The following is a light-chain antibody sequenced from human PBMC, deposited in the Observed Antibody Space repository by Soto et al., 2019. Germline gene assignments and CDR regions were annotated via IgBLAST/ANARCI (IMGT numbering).Light chain of an antibody. CDR2: GAS. V-gene: IGKV3-15*01. CDR1: QSVSSK. Sequence: EIVMTQSPATLSVSPGERATLSCRASQSVSSKLAWYQQKPGQAPRLLIYGASTRATGIAARFSGSGSGTEFTLTISSLQSDDFAVSYCQQYKNWPPITFGQGTRLEIK. CDR3: QQYKNWPPIT. J-gene: IGKJ5*01.